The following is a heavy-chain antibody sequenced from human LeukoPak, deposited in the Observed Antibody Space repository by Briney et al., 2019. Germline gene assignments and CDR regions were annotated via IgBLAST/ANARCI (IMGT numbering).Heavy chain of an antibody. J-gene: IGHJ5*02. Sequence: SETLSLTCTVSGGSISSSSYYWGWIRQPPGRGLEWIGSIYYSGNTSYNPSLKSRVTISVDTSKNQFSLKLISVTAADAALYYCARASLSYWFDLWGQGTLVTVSS. CDR2: IYYSGNT. V-gene: IGHV4-39*07. D-gene: IGHD2/OR15-2a*01. CDR3: ARASLSYWFDL. CDR1: GGSISSSSYY.